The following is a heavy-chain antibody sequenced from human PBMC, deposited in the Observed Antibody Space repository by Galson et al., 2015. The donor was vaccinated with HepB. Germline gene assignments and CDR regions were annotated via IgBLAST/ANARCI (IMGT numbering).Heavy chain of an antibody. CDR2: ISHNGGTT. Sequence: SLRLSCAGSGFRFHYYALHWVRQAPGKGLEFVSGISHNGGTTKFADSVRDRFTISRDNSKNTMYLQMNSLRTEDTAVYYCVKEAVLTGYSVGSFHFWGRGTMVTVSS. D-gene: IGHD3-9*01. CDR3: VKEAVLTGYSVGSFHF. V-gene: IGHV3-64D*06. J-gene: IGHJ3*01. CDR1: GFRFHYYA.